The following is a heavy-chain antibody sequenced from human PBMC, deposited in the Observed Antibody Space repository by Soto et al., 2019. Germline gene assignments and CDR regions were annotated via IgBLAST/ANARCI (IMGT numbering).Heavy chain of an antibody. Sequence: GGSLRLSCAASGFIVSSNYMTWVRQAPGKGLEWVSAIHTDGSTYYADSVKGRFTISRDNSKNTLYLQMNSLRVEDTAVYYCARGSYYDTSLFDYWGQGTLVTVSS. CDR2: IHTDGST. CDR1: GFIVSSNY. J-gene: IGHJ4*02. CDR3: ARGSYYDTSLFDY. D-gene: IGHD3-22*01. V-gene: IGHV3-53*01.